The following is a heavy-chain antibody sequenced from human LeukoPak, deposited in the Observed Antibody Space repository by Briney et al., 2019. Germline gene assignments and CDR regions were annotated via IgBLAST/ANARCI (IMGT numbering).Heavy chain of an antibody. CDR2: IYYSGST. Sequence: SETLSLTCTVSGGSISSYYWSWIRQPPGKGLEWIGYIYYSGSTNYNPSLKSRVTISVDTSKNQFSLKLSSVTAADTAVYYCARTYYYDNSWFDPWGQGTLATVSS. V-gene: IGHV4-59*01. CDR3: ARTYYYDNSWFDP. CDR1: GGSISSYY. J-gene: IGHJ5*02. D-gene: IGHD3-22*01.